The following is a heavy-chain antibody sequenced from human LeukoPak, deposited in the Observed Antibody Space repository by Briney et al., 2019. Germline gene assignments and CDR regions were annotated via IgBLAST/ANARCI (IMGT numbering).Heavy chain of an antibody. D-gene: IGHD6-6*01. CDR3: AKEAGRHDAFDV. J-gene: IGHJ3*01. CDR1: RFTFSSYS. CDR2: ISSSSSYI. V-gene: IGHV3-21*01. Sequence: PGGSLRLSCAASRFTFSSYSMNWVRQAPGKGLEWVSSISSSSSYIYYADSVTGRISISRDNSMYIIFLHMTDLRVEDTAVYYCAKEAGRHDAFDVWGQGTRVTVSS.